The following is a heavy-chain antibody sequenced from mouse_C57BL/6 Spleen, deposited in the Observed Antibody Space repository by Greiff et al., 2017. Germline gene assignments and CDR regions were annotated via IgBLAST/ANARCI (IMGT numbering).Heavy chain of an antibody. CDR1: GFNIKDYY. J-gene: IGHJ4*01. CDR2: IDPEDGDT. D-gene: IGHD6-1*01. V-gene: IGHV14-1*01. Sequence: VQLQQSGAELVRPGASVKLSCTASGFNIKDYYMHWVKQRPEQGLEWIGRIDPEDGDTEYAPKFQGKATMTADTSSNTAYLQLSSLTSEDTAVYYCTNGASLYAMDYWGQGTSVTVSS. CDR3: TNGASLYAMDY.